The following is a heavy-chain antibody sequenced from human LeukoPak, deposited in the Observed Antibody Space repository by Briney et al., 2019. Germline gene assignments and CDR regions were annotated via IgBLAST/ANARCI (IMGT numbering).Heavy chain of an antibody. CDR2: ISAYNGNT. Sequence: ASVKVSCKASGYTFTSYGISWVRQAPGQGLEWMGWISAYNGNTNYAQKFQGRVTMTEDTSTDTAYMELSSLRSEDTAVYYCATASGYSSGGNWFDPWGQGTLVTVSS. D-gene: IGHD6-25*01. CDR1: GYTFTSYG. V-gene: IGHV1-18*01. J-gene: IGHJ5*02. CDR3: ATASGYSSGGNWFDP.